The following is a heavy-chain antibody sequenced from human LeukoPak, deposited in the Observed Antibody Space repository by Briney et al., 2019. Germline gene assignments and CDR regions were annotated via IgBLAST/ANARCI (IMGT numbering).Heavy chain of an antibody. CDR2: ISYDGSNK. CDR1: GFTFSSYA. D-gene: IGHD3-9*01. V-gene: IGHV3-30*07. J-gene: IGHJ4*02. Sequence: GGSLRLSCAASGFTFSSYAMHWVRQAPGKGLEWVAVISYDGSNKYYADSVKGRFTISRDNSKNTLYLQMNSLRAEDTAVYYCAKASHFLTGPPRPYYFDYWGQGTLVTVSS. CDR3: AKASHFLTGPPRPYYFDY.